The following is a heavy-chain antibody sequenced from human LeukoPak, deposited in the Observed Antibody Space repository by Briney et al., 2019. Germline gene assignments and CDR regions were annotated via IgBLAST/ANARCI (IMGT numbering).Heavy chain of an antibody. J-gene: IGHJ3*02. Sequence: ASVKVSCKASGYTFTSYYMHWVRQAPGQGLEWMGIINPSGGSTSYAQKFQGRVTMTRDTSTSTVYMELSSLRSEDTAVYYCARGDYYDSSGYCPGCSDAFDIWGQGTMVTVSS. V-gene: IGHV1-46*01. D-gene: IGHD3-22*01. CDR2: INPSGGST. CDR3: ARGDYYDSSGYCPGCSDAFDI. CDR1: GYTFTSYY.